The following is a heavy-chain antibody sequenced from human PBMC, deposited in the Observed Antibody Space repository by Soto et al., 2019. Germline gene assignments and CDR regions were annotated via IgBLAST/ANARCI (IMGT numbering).Heavy chain of an antibody. D-gene: IGHD2-8*02. CDR1: GESFSAHY. Sequence: SETLTLTYGVFGESFSAHYWTWIRQPTGTGLEWIGEINHSGSTNYNPSLKSRVTISVDTSKNQFSLKLTSVTAADTAVYYCARDKITGRFDYWGQGTLVTVYS. J-gene: IGHJ4*02. CDR3: ARDKITGRFDY. V-gene: IGHV4-34*01. CDR2: INHSGST.